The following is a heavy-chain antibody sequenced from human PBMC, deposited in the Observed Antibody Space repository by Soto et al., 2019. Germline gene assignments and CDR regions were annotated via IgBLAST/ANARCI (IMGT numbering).Heavy chain of an antibody. J-gene: IGHJ3*02. CDR3: ARRDENWNHMAFDI. CDR2: IIPILGIA. Sequence: QVQLVQSGAEVKKPGSSVKVSCKASGGTFSSYTISWVRQAPGQGLEWMGRIIPILGIANYAQKFQGRVTITADKSTSTAYMELSSLRSEDTAVYYCARRDENWNHMAFDIWGQGTMVTVSS. CDR1: GGTFSSYT. D-gene: IGHD1-1*01. V-gene: IGHV1-69*02.